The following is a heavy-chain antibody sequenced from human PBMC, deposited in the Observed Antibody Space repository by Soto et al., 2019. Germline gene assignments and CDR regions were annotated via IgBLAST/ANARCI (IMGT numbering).Heavy chain of an antibody. CDR3: ARESPGDY. J-gene: IGHJ4*02. CDR1: GGSFSGHY. CDR2: INHSGST. Sequence: SETLSLTCAVYGGSFSGHYWNWIRQPPGKGLEWIGEINHSGSTNYNPSLKSRVTISVDTSKNQFSLKLSSVTAADTAVYYCARESPGDYWGQGTLVTVSS. V-gene: IGHV4-34*01.